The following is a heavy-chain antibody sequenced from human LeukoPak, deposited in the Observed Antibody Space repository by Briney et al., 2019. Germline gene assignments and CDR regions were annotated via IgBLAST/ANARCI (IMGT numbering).Heavy chain of an antibody. V-gene: IGHV3-30-3*01. CDR2: ISNDGTKI. D-gene: IGHD1-26*01. J-gene: IGHJ4*02. CDR3: ARRSSGSPPYYFDY. Sequence: PGGSLRLSCAASGITFSGYAMHWVRQAPGEGLEWVSVISNDGTKIFYADYVKGRFTISRDNAKNTLYLQMNSLRAEDTAVYYCARRSSGSPPYYFDYWGQGTLVTVSS. CDR1: GITFSGYA.